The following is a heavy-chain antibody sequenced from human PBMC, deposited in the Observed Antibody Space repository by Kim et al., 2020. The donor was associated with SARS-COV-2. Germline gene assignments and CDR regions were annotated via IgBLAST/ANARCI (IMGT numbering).Heavy chain of an antibody. CDR3: ARQVVSACFNFVV. V-gene: IGHV4-38-2*02. Sequence: SETLSLTCTLSASSFSIGYYWGLVRQPPGKGLEWLGSIPHSGTTYYNLPLKNRFTISVDSSKKHFSLKVTSVTADDTAMFYCARQVVSACFNFVVWGLGT. D-gene: IGHD3-22*01. CDR1: ASSFSIGYY. CDR2: IPHSGTT. J-gene: IGHJ3*01.